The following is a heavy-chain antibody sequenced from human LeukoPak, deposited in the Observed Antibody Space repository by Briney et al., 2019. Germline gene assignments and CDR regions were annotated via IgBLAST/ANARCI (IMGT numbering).Heavy chain of an antibody. J-gene: IGHJ4*02. CDR3: ARGYFDWLSFDY. Sequence: SETLSLTCTVSGGSISSSSYYWGWIRQPPGKGLEWIGYIYYSGTTNYNPSLKSRVTISVDTSKNQFSLNLTSVTSEDTAVYYCARGYFDWLSFDYWGQGTLVTVSS. CDR1: GGSISSSSYY. CDR2: IYYSGTT. D-gene: IGHD3-9*01. V-gene: IGHV4-61*05.